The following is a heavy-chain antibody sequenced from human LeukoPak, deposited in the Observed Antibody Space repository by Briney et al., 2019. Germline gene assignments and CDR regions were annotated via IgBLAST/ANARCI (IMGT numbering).Heavy chain of an antibody. V-gene: IGHV3-23*01. Sequence: PGGSLRLSCAASGFTFSSYAMSWVRQAPGKGLEWVSSISGSGGSTYYADSMKGRFTISRDNSKNTLYLQMNSLRAEDTAVYYCARDLGQYYDTSDNWFDPWGQGTLVTVSS. CDR2: ISGSGGST. D-gene: IGHD3-22*01. J-gene: IGHJ5*02. CDR1: GFTFSSYA. CDR3: ARDLGQYYDTSDNWFDP.